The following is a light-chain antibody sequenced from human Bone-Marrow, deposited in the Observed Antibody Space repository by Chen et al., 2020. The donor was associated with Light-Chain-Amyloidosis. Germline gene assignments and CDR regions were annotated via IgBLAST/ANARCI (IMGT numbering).Light chain of an antibody. V-gene: IGKV4-1*01. CDR3: QQYYSSSYT. CDR1: QSVLYSSNNKNY. J-gene: IGKJ2*01. Sequence: DIVMTQSPDSLAVSLGERATINCKSGQSVLYSSNNKNYLAWYQQKPGQPPKLLIYWASTRESGVPDRFSGSGSGTDFTLTISSLQAEDVAVYYCQQYYSSSYTFGQGPSWRS. CDR2: WAS.